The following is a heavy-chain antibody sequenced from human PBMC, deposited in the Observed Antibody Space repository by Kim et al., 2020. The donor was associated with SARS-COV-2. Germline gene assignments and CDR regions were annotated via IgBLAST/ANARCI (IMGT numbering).Heavy chain of an antibody. CDR3: ARGGYSYGYWFVWFDP. CDR2: INTNTGNP. V-gene: IGHV7-4-1*02. J-gene: IGHJ5*02. D-gene: IGHD5-18*01. Sequence: ASVKVSCKASGYTFTSYAMNWVRQAPGQGLEWMGWINTNTGNPTYAQGFTGRFVFSLDTSVSTAYLQISSLKAEDTAVYYCARGGYSYGYWFVWFDPWGQGTLVTVSS. CDR1: GYTFTSYA.